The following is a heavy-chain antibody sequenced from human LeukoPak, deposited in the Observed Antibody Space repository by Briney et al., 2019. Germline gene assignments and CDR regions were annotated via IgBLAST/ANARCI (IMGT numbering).Heavy chain of an antibody. D-gene: IGHD5-24*01. CDR2: IYYSGNT. Sequence: KPSETLSLTCTVSGGSISSYYWSWIRQSPGKGLEWIGYIYYSGNTNYNPSLKSRVIISVDTSKNQFSLKLSSVTAADTAVYYCARDKEMAAITGSLFDFWGQGTLVTVSS. CDR1: GGSISSYY. V-gene: IGHV4-59*01. J-gene: IGHJ4*02. CDR3: ARDKEMAAITGSLFDF.